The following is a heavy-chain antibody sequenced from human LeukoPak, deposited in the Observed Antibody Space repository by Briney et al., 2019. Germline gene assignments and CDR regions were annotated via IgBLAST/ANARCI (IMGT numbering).Heavy chain of an antibody. CDR3: ARSSGWYGDDI. J-gene: IGHJ3*02. CDR2: MNPNSGNT. D-gene: IGHD6-19*01. Sequence: GSSVKVSCKASGGTFSSYAISWVRQAPGQGLEWMGWMNPNSGNTGYAQKFQGRVTITRNTSISTAYMELSSLRSEDTAVYYCARSSGWYGDDIWGQGTMVTVSS. CDR1: GGTFSSYA. V-gene: IGHV1-8*03.